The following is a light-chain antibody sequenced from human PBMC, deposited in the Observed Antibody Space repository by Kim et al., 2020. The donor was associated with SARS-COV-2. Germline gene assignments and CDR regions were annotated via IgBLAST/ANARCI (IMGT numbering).Light chain of an antibody. J-gene: IGLJ2*01. CDR1: SSDVGRYDY. Sequence: QSALTQPASVSGSPGQSITISCTGSSSDVGRYDYVSWYQQHPGRAPKLIIYDVRVRPSGISNRFSGSKSGNTASLTISGLQAEDEADYYCFSYITGPTLLFGSGTQLTVL. CDR3: FSYITGPTLL. CDR2: DVR. V-gene: IGLV2-14*03.